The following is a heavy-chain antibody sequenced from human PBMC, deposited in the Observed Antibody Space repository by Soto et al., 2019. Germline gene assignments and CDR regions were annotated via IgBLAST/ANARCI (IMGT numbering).Heavy chain of an antibody. D-gene: IGHD5-12*01. J-gene: IGHJ6*02. Sequence: ASVKVSCKASGGTFSSYAISWVRQAPGQGLEWMGGIIPIFGTANYAQKFQGRVTITADESTSTAYMELSSLRSEDTAVYYCARGGYSGYDQPGDYYYGMDVWGQGTTVTVS. CDR1: GGTFSSYA. CDR3: ARGGYSGYDQPGDYYYGMDV. CDR2: IIPIFGTA. V-gene: IGHV1-69*13.